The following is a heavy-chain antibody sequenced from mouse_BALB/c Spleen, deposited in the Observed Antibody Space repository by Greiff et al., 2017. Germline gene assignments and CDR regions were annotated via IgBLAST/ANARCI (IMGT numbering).Heavy chain of an antibody. Sequence: VQRVESGPGLVQPSQSLSITCTVSGFSLTSYGVHWVRQSPGKGLEWLGVIWSGGSTDYNAAFISRLSISKDNSKSQVFFKMNSLQANDTAIYYGAREGSLRLRPLFDYWGQGTTLTVSS. J-gene: IGHJ2*01. V-gene: IGHV2-2*02. CDR2: IWSGGST. CDR3: AREGSLRLRPLFDY. CDR1: GFSLTSYG. D-gene: IGHD1-2*01.